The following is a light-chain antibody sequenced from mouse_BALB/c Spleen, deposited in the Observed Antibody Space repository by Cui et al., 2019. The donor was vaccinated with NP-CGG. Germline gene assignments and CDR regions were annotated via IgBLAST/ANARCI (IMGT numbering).Light chain of an antibody. V-gene: IGLV1*01. Sequence: AVVIQESALTTSPGKTVTLTCRSSTGTVTTTNYANWVQEKPDHLFTGLIGGTNNRSPGVPARFSGSLIGDKAALTITGAQTEDEAIYFCALWYSNHWVFGGGTKLTVL. CDR1: TGTVTTTNY. CDR2: GTN. CDR3: ALWYSNHWV. J-gene: IGLJ1*01.